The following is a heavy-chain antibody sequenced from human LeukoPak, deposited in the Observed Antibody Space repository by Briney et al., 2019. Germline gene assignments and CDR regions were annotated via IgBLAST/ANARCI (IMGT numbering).Heavy chain of an antibody. V-gene: IGHV1-18*01. CDR1: GYTFTSYG. D-gene: IGHD3-3*01. J-gene: IGHJ4*02. CDR3: ARVGLYDFWSGYYTGPHYFDY. Sequence: GASVKVSCKASGYTFTSYGISWVRQAPGQGLEWMGWISAYNGNTNYAQKLQGRVTMTTDTSTSTAYMELRSLRSDDTAVYYCARVGLYDFWSGYYTGPHYFDYWGQGTLVTVSS. CDR2: ISAYNGNT.